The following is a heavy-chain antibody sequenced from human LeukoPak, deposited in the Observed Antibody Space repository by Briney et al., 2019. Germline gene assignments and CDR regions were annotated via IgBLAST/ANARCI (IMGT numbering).Heavy chain of an antibody. Sequence: PGGSLRLSCVASGFTFRSYWMSWVRQAPGKGLEWVATIKQDGSEKYYVDPVKGRFTTSRDIAQNSLYLQMNSLRADDTAVYYCARLQTAPELDHWGQGTLVTVSS. J-gene: IGHJ4*02. V-gene: IGHV3-7*05. D-gene: IGHD1-14*01. CDR2: IKQDGSEK. CDR1: GFTFRSYW. CDR3: ARLQTAPELDH.